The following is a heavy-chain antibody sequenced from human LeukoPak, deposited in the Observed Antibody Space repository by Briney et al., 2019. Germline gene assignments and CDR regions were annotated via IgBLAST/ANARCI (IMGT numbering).Heavy chain of an antibody. Sequence: GGSLRLSCAASGFTFSSYGMHWVRQAPGKGLEWVAFIRYDGSNKYYADSVKGRFTISRDNSKNTLYLQMNSLRAEDTAVYYCANTRQQLDGLDYWGQGTLVTVSS. J-gene: IGHJ4*02. CDR1: GFTFSSYG. V-gene: IGHV3-30*02. CDR3: ANTRQQLDGLDY. CDR2: IRYDGSNK. D-gene: IGHD6-13*01.